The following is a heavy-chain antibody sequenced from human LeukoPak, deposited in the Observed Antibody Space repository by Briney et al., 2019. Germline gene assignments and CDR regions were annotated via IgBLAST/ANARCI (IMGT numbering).Heavy chain of an antibody. CDR2: IYYSGST. CDR3: ARHSSSSRGWFDP. Sequence: SETLSLTCTVSGGSISRYYWSWIRQPPGKGLEWIGYIYYSGSTNYNPSLKSRVTISVDTSKNQFSLMLSSVTAADTAVYYCARHSSSSRGWFDPWGQGTLVTVSS. J-gene: IGHJ5*02. V-gene: IGHV4-59*08. CDR1: GGSISRYY. D-gene: IGHD6-6*01.